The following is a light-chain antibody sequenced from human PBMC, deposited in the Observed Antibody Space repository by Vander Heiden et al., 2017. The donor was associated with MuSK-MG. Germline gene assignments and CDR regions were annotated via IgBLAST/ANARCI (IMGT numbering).Light chain of an antibody. J-gene: IGKJ4*01. CDR3: QQYDKWPPLT. V-gene: IGKV3-15*01. Sequence: EVVMTQSPATLSVSPGERATLSCRASQSVSSNLAWYQQKPGQAPRLLIYGASTRATDTPDRFSGSGSGTEFTLTISSLQSEDFAGYYCQQYDKWPPLTFGGGTKVEIK. CDR2: GAS. CDR1: QSVSSN.